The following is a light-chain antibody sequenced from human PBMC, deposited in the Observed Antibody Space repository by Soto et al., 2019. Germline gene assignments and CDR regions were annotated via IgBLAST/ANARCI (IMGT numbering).Light chain of an antibody. J-gene: IGKJ2*01. V-gene: IGKV3-20*01. Sequence: ELVLTQSPGTLSLSPGERATLSCRASESVRNNSLAWYQQHPGQAPRLLIFGASSRATGIPDRFTGSESGADFSLTISRLEPEDSAVYFCHHYGYGADTFGQGTKLESK. CDR3: HHYGYGADT. CDR1: ESVRNNS. CDR2: GAS.